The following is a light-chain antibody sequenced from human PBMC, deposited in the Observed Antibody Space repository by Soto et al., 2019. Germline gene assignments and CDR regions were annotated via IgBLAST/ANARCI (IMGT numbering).Light chain of an antibody. J-gene: IGKJ5*01. CDR2: AAS. CDR1: QSISNY. V-gene: IGKV1-39*01. Sequence: DIQLTQSPFSRSAPVGDRVTITCRASQSISNYLNWYPQKQGKAPKLLIYAASPLQSGVQSMFGGSGSGTDFTRTISSLKHEDAETDYCPQSYGTTIIFSQGTRLEIK. CDR3: PQSYGTTII.